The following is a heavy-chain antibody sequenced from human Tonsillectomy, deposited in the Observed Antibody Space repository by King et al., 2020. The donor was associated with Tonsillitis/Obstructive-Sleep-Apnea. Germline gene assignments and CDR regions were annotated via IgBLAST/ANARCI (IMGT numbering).Heavy chain of an antibody. CDR2: IYPGDSDT. V-gene: IGHV5-51*01. J-gene: IGHJ4*02. D-gene: IGHD6-6*01. CDR1: GYSFTNYW. Sequence: EVQLVESEAEVKKPGESLKISCTGSGYSFTNYWIGWVRQMPGKGLEWMGIIYPGDSDTRYSPSFQGQVTXPAEKSITTAYLQWDTLKAADTAMYYCAXTXXAARPFDYWGQXTXVTVSS. CDR3: AXTXXAARPFDY.